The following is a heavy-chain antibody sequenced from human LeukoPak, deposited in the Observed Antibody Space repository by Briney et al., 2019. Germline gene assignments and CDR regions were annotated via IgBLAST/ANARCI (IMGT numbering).Heavy chain of an antibody. J-gene: IGHJ4*02. CDR1: GVSITTASYY. V-gene: IGHV4-39*07. D-gene: IGHD5-12*01. CDR2: IYSDGRT. Sequence: SETLSLTCSVSGVSITTASYYWGWLRQTPGKGLEWIGSIYSDGRTDYTASLRSRLTLSLDTSRNQFSLTLTSVTVADTAVYYCAGGDISVDPFEFWGQGALVTVSS. CDR3: AGGDISVDPFEF.